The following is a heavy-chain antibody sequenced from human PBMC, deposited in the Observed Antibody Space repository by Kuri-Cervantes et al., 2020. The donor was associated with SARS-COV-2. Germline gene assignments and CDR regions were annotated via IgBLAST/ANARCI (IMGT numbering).Heavy chain of an antibody. V-gene: IGHV3-30-3*01. D-gene: IGHD2-21*01. CDR3: ARDRVGVHDY. J-gene: IGHJ4*02. Sequence: GGSLRLSCAASAFTFSSYAMHWVRQAPGKGLEWVAIISYDGSNKYYADSVKGRFTISRDNSKNTLYLQMNNLRAEDTAVYYCARDRVGVHDYWGQGTLVTVSS. CDR2: ISYDGSNK. CDR1: AFTFSSYA.